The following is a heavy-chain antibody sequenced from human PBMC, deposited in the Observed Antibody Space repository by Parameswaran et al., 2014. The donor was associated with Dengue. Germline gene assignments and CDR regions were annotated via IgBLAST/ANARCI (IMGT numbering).Heavy chain of an antibody. D-gene: IGHD2-15*01. CDR3: ARGGLRDMGF. CDR2: IKEDGSEQ. Sequence: VRQMPGKGLDWVAKIKEDGSEQNYVDSVKGRFIISRDNAKNLVYLQMHSLRVEDTAVYYCARGGLRDMGFWGQGTLVTVSS. V-gene: IGHV3-7*01. J-gene: IGHJ4*02.